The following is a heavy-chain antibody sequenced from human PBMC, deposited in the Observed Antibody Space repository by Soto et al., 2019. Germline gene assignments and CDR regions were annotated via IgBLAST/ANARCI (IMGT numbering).Heavy chain of an antibody. Sequence: QVQLVQSGAEVKKPGASVKVSCKASGYTFTSYAMHWVRQAPGQRLEWMGWINAGNGNTKYSQKFQGRVTITRDTSASTAYMELSSLRSEDTAVYYCAREADSSSWYSDWYFDLWGRGTLVTVSS. CDR1: GYTFTSYA. J-gene: IGHJ2*01. CDR2: INAGNGNT. D-gene: IGHD6-13*01. CDR3: AREADSSSWYSDWYFDL. V-gene: IGHV1-3*01.